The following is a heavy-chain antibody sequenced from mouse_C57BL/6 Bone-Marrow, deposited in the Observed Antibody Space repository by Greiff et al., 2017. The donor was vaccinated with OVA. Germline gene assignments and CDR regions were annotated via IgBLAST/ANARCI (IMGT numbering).Heavy chain of an antibody. CDR1: GYTFTSYW. CDR3: ATYGSSHWYFDV. CDR2: IDPSDSYT. Sequence: QVQLQQPGAELVMPGASVKLSCKASGYTFTSYWMHWVKQRPGQGLEWIGEIDPSDSYTNYNQKFKGKSTLTVDKSSSTDYMQLSSLTSEDSAVYYCATYGSSHWYFDVWGTGTTVTVSS. D-gene: IGHD1-1*01. V-gene: IGHV1-69*01. J-gene: IGHJ1*03.